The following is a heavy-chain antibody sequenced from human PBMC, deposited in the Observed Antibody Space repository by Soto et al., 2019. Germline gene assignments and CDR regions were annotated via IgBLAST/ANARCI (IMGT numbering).Heavy chain of an antibody. CDR1: GGSISGSYYY. D-gene: IGHD1-20*01. Sequence: PSETLSLTCAVSGGSISGSYYYWAWLRQSPGKGPEWIGSVFYTGFTSYNPSLERRVSVSVDTSKRQFSLKLSAVTAADTAVYYCATSQKGYNWNYFDHWGQGALVTVSS. V-gene: IGHV4-39*01. CDR2: VFYTGFT. CDR3: ATSQKGYNWNYFDH. J-gene: IGHJ4*02.